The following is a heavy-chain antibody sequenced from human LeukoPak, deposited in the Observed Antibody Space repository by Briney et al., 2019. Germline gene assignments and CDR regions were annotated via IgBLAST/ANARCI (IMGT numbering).Heavy chain of an antibody. Sequence: PGGSLRLSCAASGFTFSSCAMSWVRQAPGKGLEWVSAISGSGGSTYYADSVKGRFTISRDNSKNTLYLQMNSLRAEDTAVYYCAKDPRITMIVVVITAYFDYWGQGTLVTVSS. CDR3: AKDPRITMIVVVITAYFDY. CDR2: ISGSGGST. V-gene: IGHV3-23*01. D-gene: IGHD3-22*01. J-gene: IGHJ4*02. CDR1: GFTFSSCA.